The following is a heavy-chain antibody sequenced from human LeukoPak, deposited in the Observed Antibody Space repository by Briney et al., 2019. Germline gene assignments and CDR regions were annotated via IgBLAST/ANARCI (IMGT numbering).Heavy chain of an antibody. D-gene: IGHD1-14*01. Sequence: SETLSLTCTVSGDSVNSANYFWSWIWQPPGKGLEWIGYIYYSGSTNYNPSLKSRVIISMDTSKNQFSLKLSSVTAADTAVYYCAREGITEPYWGQGTLVTVSS. J-gene: IGHJ4*02. CDR2: IYYSGST. V-gene: IGHV4-61*01. CDR1: GDSVNSANYF. CDR3: AREGITEPY.